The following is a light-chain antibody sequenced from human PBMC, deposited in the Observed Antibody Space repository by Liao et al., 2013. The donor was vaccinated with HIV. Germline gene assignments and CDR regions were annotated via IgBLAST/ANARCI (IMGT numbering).Light chain of an antibody. CDR2: QDK. J-gene: IGLJ1*01. CDR1: DLGSKY. CDR3: LTWDNNHYV. V-gene: IGLV3-1*01. Sequence: SYELTQPPSVSVFPGQTASITCSGDDLGSKYVCWYQQRPGQSPILVIFQDKKRPSGIPARFSGFNSGNTASLTISGTQAVDEADYYCLTWDNNHYVFGPGTEGHCP.